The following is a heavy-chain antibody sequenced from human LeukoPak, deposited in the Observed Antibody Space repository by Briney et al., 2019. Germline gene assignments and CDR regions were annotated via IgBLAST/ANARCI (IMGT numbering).Heavy chain of an antibody. J-gene: IGHJ4*02. CDR2: INHSGRT. Sequence: PSETLSLTCAVYGGSFSGYYWSWIRQPPAKGLEWTGEINHSGRTDYNPSLKSRVTISVDTCKNKFSLKLSSVTAADTAVYYCSTHEVGTYDWGQGTRVTVSS. V-gene: IGHV4-34*01. D-gene: IGHD1-26*01. CDR3: STHEVGTYD. CDR1: GGSFSGYY.